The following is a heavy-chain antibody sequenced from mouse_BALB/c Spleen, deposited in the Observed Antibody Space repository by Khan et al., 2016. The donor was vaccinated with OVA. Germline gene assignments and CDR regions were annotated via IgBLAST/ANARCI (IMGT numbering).Heavy chain of an antibody. CDR2: LWSDGST. CDR1: GFSLTNYG. V-gene: IGHV2-6-1*01. Sequence: QVQLKQSGPGLVAPSQSLSITCTISGFSLTNYGVHWVRQPPGKGLEWLVVLWSDGSTTYNSTLKSRLSISTDNSKSHVFLKMNSLQTDDTVMYDCARQPYYHYYVMDYWGQGTSVTVSS. J-gene: IGHJ4*01. CDR3: ARQPYYHYYVMDY. D-gene: IGHD2-10*01.